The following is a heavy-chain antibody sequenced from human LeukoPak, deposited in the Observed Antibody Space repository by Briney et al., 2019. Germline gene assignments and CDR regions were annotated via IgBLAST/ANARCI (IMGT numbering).Heavy chain of an antibody. CDR2: INHRGST. D-gene: IGHD4-17*01. Sequence: SETLSLTCAVYGVSFSGYYWSWIRQPPGKGLEWIGEINHRGSTNYNPSLKSRVTISVDTSKNQFSLKLSSVTAADTAVYYCARGPRYGDYVTLRYYYYGMDVWGQGTTVTVSS. CDR1: GVSFSGYY. CDR3: ARGPRYGDYVTLRYYYYGMDV. J-gene: IGHJ6*02. V-gene: IGHV4-34*01.